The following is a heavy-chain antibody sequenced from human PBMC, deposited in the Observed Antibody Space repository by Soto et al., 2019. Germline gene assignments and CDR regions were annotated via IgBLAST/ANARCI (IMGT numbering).Heavy chain of an antibody. Sequence: ASVKVSCKASGYTFTTYGISWVRQAPGQGLEWMGWISAYNGNTNYAQNLQGRVTMTTDTSTSTAYMELRSLGSDDTAVYYCARDRLRKTATSYYNYYGMDVWGQGTTVTVS. V-gene: IGHV1-18*01. CDR3: ARDRLRKTATSYYNYYGMDV. J-gene: IGHJ6*02. D-gene: IGHD2-21*02. CDR2: ISAYNGNT. CDR1: GYTFTTYG.